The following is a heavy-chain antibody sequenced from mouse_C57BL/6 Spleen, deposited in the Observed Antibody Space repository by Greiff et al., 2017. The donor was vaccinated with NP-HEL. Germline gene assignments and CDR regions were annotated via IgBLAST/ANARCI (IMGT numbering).Heavy chain of an antibody. Sequence: QVQLQQPGAELVKPGASVKLSCKASGYTFTSYWMHWVKQRPGQGLEWIGMIHPNSGSTNYNEKFKSKATLTVDKSSSTAYMQLSSLTSEDSAVYYCAKDPYYYGSSYGYFDVWGTGTTVTVSS. CDR1: GYTFTSYW. J-gene: IGHJ1*03. CDR3: AKDPYYYGSSYGYFDV. D-gene: IGHD1-1*01. V-gene: IGHV1-64*01. CDR2: IHPNSGST.